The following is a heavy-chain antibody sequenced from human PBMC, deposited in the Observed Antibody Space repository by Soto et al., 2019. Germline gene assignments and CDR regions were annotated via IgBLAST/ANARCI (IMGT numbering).Heavy chain of an antibody. V-gene: IGHV3-48*02. CDR1: GFTFSSYS. CDR2: ISSSSSTI. Sequence: EVQLVESGGGLVQPGGSLRLSCAASGFTFSSYSMNWVRQAPGKGLEWVSYISSSSSTIYYADSVKGRFTISRDNAKNLLYLQMNSLRDEDTAVYCCAGEWNPLNWFDPWGQGTLVTVSS. CDR3: AGEWNPLNWFDP. D-gene: IGHD1-1*01. J-gene: IGHJ5*02.